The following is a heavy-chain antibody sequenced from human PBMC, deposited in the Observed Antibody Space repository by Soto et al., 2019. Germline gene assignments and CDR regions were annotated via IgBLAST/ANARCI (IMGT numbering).Heavy chain of an antibody. CDR2: INHSGST. D-gene: IGHD1-7*01. CDR1: GGSFRCYY. CDR3: ARARAWETGTTKGGYYYMDV. J-gene: IGHJ6*03. V-gene: IGHV4-34*01. Sequence: SETLSLTYAVYGGSFRCYYWSWIRQPPGKGLEWIGEINHSGSTNYNPSLKSRVTISVDTSKNQFSLKLSSVTAADTAEYYCARARAWETGTTKGGYYYMDVWGKGTMVTVSS.